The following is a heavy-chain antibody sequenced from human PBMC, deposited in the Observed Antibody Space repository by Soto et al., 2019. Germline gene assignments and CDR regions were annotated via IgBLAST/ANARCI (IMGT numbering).Heavy chain of an antibody. J-gene: IGHJ6*02. V-gene: IGHV3-15*01. CDR2: IKSKTDGGTT. CDR3: TTAGYYYYGMDV. CDR1: GFTFSNAW. Sequence: EVQLVESGGGLVKPGGSLRLSCAASGFTFSNAWMSWVRQAPGKGLEWVGRIKSKTDGGTTDYAAPVKGRFTISRDDSKHTLYLQMNSLKTEDTAVYYCTTAGYYYYGMDVWGQGTTVTVSS.